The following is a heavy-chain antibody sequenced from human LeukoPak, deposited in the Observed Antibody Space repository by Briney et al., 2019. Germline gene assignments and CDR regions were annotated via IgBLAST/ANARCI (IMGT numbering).Heavy chain of an antibody. CDR2: IWYDGNKK. Sequence: PGRSLRLSCAASGFTFSSYGMHWVRQAPGKGLEWLAVIWYDGNKKHYVESVQGRFTISRDNSKDTLYLQMNSLRAEDTAVYFCARGSGGSGYNYWGDYWGQGTLVTVSS. J-gene: IGHJ4*02. CDR1: GFTFSSYG. V-gene: IGHV3-33*01. D-gene: IGHD5-24*01. CDR3: ARGSGGSGYNYWGDY.